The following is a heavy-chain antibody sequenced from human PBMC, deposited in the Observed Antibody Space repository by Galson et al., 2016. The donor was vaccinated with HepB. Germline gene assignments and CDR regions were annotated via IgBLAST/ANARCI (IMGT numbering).Heavy chain of an antibody. J-gene: IGHJ6*02. D-gene: IGHD6-13*01. CDR3: ARVLVIAAASHGMDV. V-gene: IGHV3-48*02. Sequence: SLRLSCAASGFTFSDYSMSWVRQAPGKGLEWVSYISGTSYTTKYADSVRGRFTISRDNAKNSLYLQMNSLRDEDTALYYCARVLVIAAASHGMDVWGQGSTVTVSS. CDR1: GFTFSDYS. CDR2: ISGTSYTT.